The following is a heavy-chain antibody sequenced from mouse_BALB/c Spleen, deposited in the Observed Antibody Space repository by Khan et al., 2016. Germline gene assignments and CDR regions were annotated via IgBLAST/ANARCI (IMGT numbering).Heavy chain of an antibody. V-gene: IGHV1-54*01. D-gene: IGHD2-2*01. Sequence: QVQLKESGAELVRPGTSVKVSCKASEYAFTNYLIEWVKQRPGQGLEWIGVINSGSGGTNYNEKFKGKATLTADKSSSTAYMQLSSLTSDDSAVFFCARSVGYAVGYAYWGQGPLVTVSA. CDR3: ARSVGYAVGYAY. J-gene: IGHJ3*01. CDR1: EYAFTNYL. CDR2: INSGSGGT.